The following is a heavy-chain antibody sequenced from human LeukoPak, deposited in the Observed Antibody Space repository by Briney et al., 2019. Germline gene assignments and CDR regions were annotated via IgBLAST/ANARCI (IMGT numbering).Heavy chain of an antibody. CDR1: GFTFDDYG. CDR3: ARTSDGNWFDP. D-gene: IGHD1-26*01. J-gene: IGHJ5*02. CDR2: INWNGGST. V-gene: IGHV3-20*04. Sequence: GGSLRLSCAASGFTFDDYGVSWVRQGPGKGLEWVSGINWNGGSTGYADSVKGRFTIFRDNAKNSLYLEMDSLRVEDTALYYCARTSDGNWFDPWGQGTLVTVSS.